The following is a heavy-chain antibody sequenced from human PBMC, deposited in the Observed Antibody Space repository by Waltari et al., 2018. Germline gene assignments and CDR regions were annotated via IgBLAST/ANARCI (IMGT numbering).Heavy chain of an antibody. CDR3: ARGGRGYSGYSFDY. Sequence: QVQLQESGPGLVKPSETLSLTCTVSGGSISSYYWSWIRQPPGKGLECIGYIYYSGSTNYNPSLKSRVTISVDTSKNQFSLKLSSVTAADTAVYYCARGGRGYSGYSFDYWGQGTLVTVSS. CDR2: IYYSGST. D-gene: IGHD5-12*01. CDR1: GGSISSYY. V-gene: IGHV4-59*01. J-gene: IGHJ4*02.